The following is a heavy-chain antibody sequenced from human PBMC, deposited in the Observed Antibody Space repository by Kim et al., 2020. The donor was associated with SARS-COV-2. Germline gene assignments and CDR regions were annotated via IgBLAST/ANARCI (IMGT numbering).Heavy chain of an antibody. V-gene: IGHV1-2*02. J-gene: IGHJ6*02. CDR3: AIGMGYKIRAAADYYYYGMDV. Sequence: ASVKVSCKATGYTFTGYYMHWVRQAPGQGLEWMGWINPNSGGTNYAQKFQGRVTMTRDTSISTAYMELSRLRSDDTAVYYCAIGMGYKIRAAADYYYYGMDVWGQGTTVTVSS. CDR1: GYTFTGYY. CDR2: INPNSGGT. D-gene: IGHD6-13*01.